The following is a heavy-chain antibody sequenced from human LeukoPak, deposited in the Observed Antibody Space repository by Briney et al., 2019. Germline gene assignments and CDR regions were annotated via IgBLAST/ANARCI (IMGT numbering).Heavy chain of an antibody. CDR2: INPHSGDT. D-gene: IGHD3-3*01. J-gene: IGHJ6*03. V-gene: IGHV1-2*02. CDR1: GYTFTNHY. Sequence: ASVKVSCKASGYTFTNHYMHWVRQARGQGLEWMGWINPHSGDTNYAQKFQGRVIMTRDTSISTAYMELSSLRSDDTAMYYASGLSSLFSFGAALDYYMDVWGKGTPVTVSS. CDR3: SGLSSLFSFGAALDYYMDV.